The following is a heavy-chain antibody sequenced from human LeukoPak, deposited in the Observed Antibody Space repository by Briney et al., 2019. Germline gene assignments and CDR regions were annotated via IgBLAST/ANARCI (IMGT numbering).Heavy chain of an antibody. D-gene: IGHD1-26*01. J-gene: IGHJ4*02. Sequence: SETLSLTCTVSGGSISSSSDYWGWIRQPPGKGLEWLGSIYYSGSTYYNPSLKSRVTISVDTSKNQFSLKLSSVTAADTAVFYCARLGGSRLNYFDYWGQGTLVTVSS. CDR1: GGSISSSSDY. V-gene: IGHV4-39*01. CDR2: IYYSGST. CDR3: ARLGGSRLNYFDY.